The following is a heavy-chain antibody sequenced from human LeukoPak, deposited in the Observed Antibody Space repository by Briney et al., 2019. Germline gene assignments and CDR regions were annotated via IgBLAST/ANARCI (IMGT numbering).Heavy chain of an antibody. V-gene: IGHV4-4*02. CDR2: IYHSGST. CDR3: ARVEYFDYIWGSYKY. D-gene: IGHD3-16*01. CDR1: GGSISSSYW. Sequence: SSGTLSLTCAVSGGSISSSYWWSWVRPPPGKGLEWIGEIYHSGSTNYNPSLKSRVTVSVDNSKNQFSLKLGTVTAADTAVYYCARVEYFDYIWGSYKYWGQGTLVTVSS. J-gene: IGHJ4*02.